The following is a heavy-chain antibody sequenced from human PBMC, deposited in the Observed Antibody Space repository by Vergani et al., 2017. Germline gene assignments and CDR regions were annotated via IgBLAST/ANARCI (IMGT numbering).Heavy chain of an antibody. D-gene: IGHD3-16*01. CDR2: ISGSGGST. V-gene: IGHV3-23*04. J-gene: IGHJ4*02. Sequence: EVQLVETGGGLIQPGGSLRFSCAASGFIVSSNYMSWVRQAPGKGLEWVSAISGSGGSTYYADSVKGRFTISRDNSKNTLYLQMNSLRAEDTAVYYCAKESFAGLNYFDYWGQGTLVTVSS. CDR3: AKESFAGLNYFDY. CDR1: GFIVSSNY.